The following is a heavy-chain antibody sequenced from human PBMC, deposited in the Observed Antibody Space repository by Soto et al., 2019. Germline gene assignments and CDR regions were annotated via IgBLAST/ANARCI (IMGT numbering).Heavy chain of an antibody. CDR2: ICDSGSNK. Sequence: GGSLRLSCAASGFTFSSYAMSWVRQAPGKGLEWVAVICDSGSNKNYADSVKGRFTISRDNSKNTLYLQMNSLRAEDTAVYYCARDSRAGSDAFDIWGQGTMVTVSS. V-gene: IGHV3-33*08. J-gene: IGHJ3*02. D-gene: IGHD6-13*01. CDR1: GFTFSSYA. CDR3: ARDSRAGSDAFDI.